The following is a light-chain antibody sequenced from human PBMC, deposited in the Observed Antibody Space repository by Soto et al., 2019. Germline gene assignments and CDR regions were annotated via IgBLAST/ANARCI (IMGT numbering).Light chain of an antibody. CDR3: QQLYTLPFT. Sequence: DIQMTQSPSTLFASVGDAVTITCRASQSISTFLAWYQQKPGKAPKLLIYEASTLQSGVPSRFSGSGSGTEFTLTISGLLPEDFAAYHCQQLYTLPFTFGQGTRLEIK. CDR1: QSISTF. J-gene: IGKJ5*01. V-gene: IGKV1-9*01. CDR2: EAS.